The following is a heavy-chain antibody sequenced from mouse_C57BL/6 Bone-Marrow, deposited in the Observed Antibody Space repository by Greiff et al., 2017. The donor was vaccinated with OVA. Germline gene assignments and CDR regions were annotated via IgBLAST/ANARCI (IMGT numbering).Heavy chain of an antibody. CDR2: ISSGGGYT. CDR3: ARHYYGSSYY. V-gene: IGHV5-6*01. Sequence: EVKLVESGGDLVKPGGPLKLSCAASGFTFSSYGMSWVRQTPDKRLEWVATISSGGGYTYYPASVKGRFTISREDAKNTLYLQMRSLKSEDTAMYYCARHYYGSSYYWGQGTTLTVSS. D-gene: IGHD1-1*01. CDR1: GFTFSSYG. J-gene: IGHJ2*01.